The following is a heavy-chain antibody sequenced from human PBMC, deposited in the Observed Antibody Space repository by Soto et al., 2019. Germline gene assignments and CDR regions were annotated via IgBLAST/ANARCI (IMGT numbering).Heavy chain of an antibody. CDR1: GFTFSSYG. CDR3: ANGSGSYIDYFDY. CDR2: ISYDGSNK. D-gene: IGHD6-13*01. J-gene: IGHJ4*02. V-gene: IGHV3-30*18. Sequence: GGSLRLSCAASGFTFSSYGMHWVRQAPGKGLEWVAVISYDGSNKYYADSVKGRFTISRDNSKNTLYLQMNSLRAEDTAVYYCANGSGSYIDYFDYWGQGTLVTVSS.